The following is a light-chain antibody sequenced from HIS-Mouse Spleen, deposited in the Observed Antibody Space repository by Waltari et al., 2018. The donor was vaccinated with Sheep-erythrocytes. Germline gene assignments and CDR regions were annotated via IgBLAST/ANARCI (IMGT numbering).Light chain of an antibody. Sequence: QSALTQPASVSWSPGQSITISCTGTSSDVGSYNLVSWYQQHPGKAPKLMIYEGSKRPSGGSNRFAGSKSGNTASLTISGLQAEDEADYYCCSYAGSSTFDWVFGGGTKLTVL. J-gene: IGLJ3*02. CDR1: SSDVGSYNL. CDR2: EGS. CDR3: CSYAGSSTFDWV. V-gene: IGLV2-23*03.